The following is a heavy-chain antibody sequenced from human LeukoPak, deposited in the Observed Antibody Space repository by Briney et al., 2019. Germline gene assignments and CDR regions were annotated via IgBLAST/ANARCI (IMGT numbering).Heavy chain of an antibody. CDR2: IKQDGSEK. CDR3: PRSIVVVPAAIQPLDYYYMDV. Sequence: PGGSLRLSCAASGFTFSSYWMSWVRQAPGKGLEWVANIKQDGSEKYYVDSVKGRFTISRDNAKNSLYLQMNSLRAEDTAVYYCPRSIVVVPAAIQPLDYYYMDVWGKGTTVTVSS. J-gene: IGHJ6*03. CDR1: GFTFSSYW. V-gene: IGHV3-7*01. D-gene: IGHD2-2*01.